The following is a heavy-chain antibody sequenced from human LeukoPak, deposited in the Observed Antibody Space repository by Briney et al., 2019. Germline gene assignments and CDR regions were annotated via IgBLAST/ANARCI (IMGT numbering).Heavy chain of an antibody. D-gene: IGHD2-21*02. J-gene: IGHJ4*02. CDR2: INHSGST. CDR3: TRRVTPRGTPDY. V-gene: IGHV4-34*01. CDR1: GGSFSGYY. Sequence: SETLSLTCAVYGGSFSGYYWSWIRQPPGKGLEWIGEINHSGSTNYNPSLKSRFTISVDTSKNQISLKLSSATDADTALYYTTRRVTPRGTPDYRGQGTLGTVSS.